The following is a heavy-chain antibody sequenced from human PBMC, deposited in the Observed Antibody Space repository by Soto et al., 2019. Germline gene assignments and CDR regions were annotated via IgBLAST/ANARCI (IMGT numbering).Heavy chain of an antibody. D-gene: IGHD7-27*01. CDR1: GFTFSNAW. Sequence: GGSLRLSCAASGFTFSNAWMSWVRQAPGKGLEWVGRIKSKTDGGTTDYAAPVKGRFTISRDDSKNTLYLQMNSLKTEDTAMYYCTTDGLGIEFYFDYWGQGTLVTVSS. CDR3: TTDGLGIEFYFDY. J-gene: IGHJ4*02. CDR2: IKSKTDGGTT. V-gene: IGHV3-15*01.